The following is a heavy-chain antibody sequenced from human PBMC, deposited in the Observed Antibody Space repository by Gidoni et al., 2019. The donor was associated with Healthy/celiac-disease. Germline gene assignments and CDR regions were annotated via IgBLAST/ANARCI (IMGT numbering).Heavy chain of an antibody. Sequence: QVQLQESGPGLVKPSQTLSLTCTVSGGSISSGDYYWSWIRQPPGKGLEWIGYIYYSGSNYYNPSLKSRVTISVDTSKNQFSLKLSSVTAADTAVYYCAREGDCSSTSCPPDYWGQGTLVTVSS. CDR2: IYYSGSN. CDR3: AREGDCSSTSCPPDY. J-gene: IGHJ4*02. D-gene: IGHD2-2*01. CDR1: GGSISSGDYY. V-gene: IGHV4-30-4*01.